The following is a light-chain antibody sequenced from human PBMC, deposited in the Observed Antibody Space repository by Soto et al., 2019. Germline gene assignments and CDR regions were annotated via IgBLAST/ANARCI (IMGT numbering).Light chain of an antibody. CDR2: TPF. Sequence: DIQMTQSPSSLSASVGDRVTISCRASQDISRFLTWFQQKPGKAPRALIFTPFGLQSGVPSRFSGSGSGTDFTLTITSLQPEDSATYFCQQFSSYPITFGQGTRVE. V-gene: IGKV1-16*01. CDR3: QQFSSYPIT. CDR1: QDISRF. J-gene: IGKJ5*01.